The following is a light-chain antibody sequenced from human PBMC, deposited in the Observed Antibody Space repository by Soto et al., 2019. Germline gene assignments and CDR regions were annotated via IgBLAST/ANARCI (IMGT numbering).Light chain of an antibody. Sequence: EIVLTQSPATLSLSPGVRATLSCRASQRVSSYLAWYQQKLGQAPRLLIYDASNRATGIPARFSGSGSGTDFTLTISSLEPEDFAVYYCQQRSNWPRAYTFGQGTKLEIK. CDR1: QRVSSY. J-gene: IGKJ2*01. CDR3: QQRSNWPRAYT. V-gene: IGKV3-11*01. CDR2: DAS.